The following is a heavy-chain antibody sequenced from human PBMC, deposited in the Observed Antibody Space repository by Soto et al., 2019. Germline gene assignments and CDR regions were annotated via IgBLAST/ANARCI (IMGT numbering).Heavy chain of an antibody. Sequence: PGGSLRLSCVGSGFTFSSYWMSWVRQAPGKGLEWVANIKLDGTDKFYVDSVKGRFTVSRDNAKNSLYLQMNSLTVEDTAVYYCATYCSSSSCRSYWGQGTLVTVSS. CDR3: ATYCSSSSCRSY. D-gene: IGHD2-2*01. CDR1: GFTFSSYW. J-gene: IGHJ4*02. V-gene: IGHV3-7*05. CDR2: IKLDGTDK.